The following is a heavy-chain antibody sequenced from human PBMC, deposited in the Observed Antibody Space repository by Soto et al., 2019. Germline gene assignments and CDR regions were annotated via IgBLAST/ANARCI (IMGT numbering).Heavy chain of an antibody. CDR3: AHSLGDYEYTRHWFEP. CDR1: GFSLSTSGVG. J-gene: IGHJ5*02. V-gene: IGHV2-5*02. D-gene: IGHD4-17*01. Sequence: QITLKESGPTLVKPTQTLTLTCTFSGFSLSTSGVGVGWIRQPPGKALEWLALIYWDDDKRYSPSLKSRLTLTHDPSKYQVVLTMTHLDPVDTATYYCAHSLGDYEYTRHWFEPWGQGTLVTVSS. CDR2: IYWDDDK.